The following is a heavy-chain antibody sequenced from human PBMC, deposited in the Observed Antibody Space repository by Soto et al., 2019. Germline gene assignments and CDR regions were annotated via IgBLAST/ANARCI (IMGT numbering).Heavy chain of an antibody. V-gene: IGHV3-48*02. Sequence: EVQLVESGGVLVPPGGSLRLSCAGSGFTFSAYTMNWVRHAPGKGPEWVSYINSGHNPIYYADSVKGRFTISRDDAKNSLYLQMNSLRDEDTAVYYCARTGANVGLDVWGQGTTVTVSS. J-gene: IGHJ6*02. CDR2: INSGHNPI. D-gene: IGHD1-7*01. CDR1: GFTFSAYT. CDR3: ARTGANVGLDV.